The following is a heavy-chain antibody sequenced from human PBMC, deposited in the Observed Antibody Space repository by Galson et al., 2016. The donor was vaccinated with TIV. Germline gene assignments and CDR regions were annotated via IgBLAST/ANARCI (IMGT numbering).Heavy chain of an antibody. V-gene: IGHV1-2*06. CDR3: VRVKYGELSPFES. CDR2: INPNNDDT. J-gene: IGHJ4*02. D-gene: IGHD2-8*01. CDR1: GYTFTDYY. Sequence: KVSCKASGYTFTDYYMHWLRQAPGQGLEWLGRINPNNDDTDYAEKFQGRLTFTRDTSITTATMELSRLGSDDTAVYYCVRVKYGELSPFESWGQGTLVTVSS.